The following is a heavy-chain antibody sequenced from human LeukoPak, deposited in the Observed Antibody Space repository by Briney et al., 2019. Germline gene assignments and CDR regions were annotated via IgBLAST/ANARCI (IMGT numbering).Heavy chain of an antibody. D-gene: IGHD6-25*01. CDR2: IGTGGGGT. J-gene: IGHJ4*02. CDR1: GFTFSSLT. Sequence: GSLRLSCAASGFTFSSLTMRWVRQPPGKGLEWVSTIGTGGGGTYYADSVRGRFTISRDSSKNTLYLQMNSLRAEDTAVYYCARGSGYFFDYWGQGTLVTVSS. CDR3: ARGSGYFFDY. V-gene: IGHV3-23*01.